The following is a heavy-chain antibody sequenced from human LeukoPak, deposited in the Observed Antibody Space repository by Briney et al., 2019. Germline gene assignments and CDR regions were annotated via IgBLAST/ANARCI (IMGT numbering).Heavy chain of an antibody. CDR1: DGSFSGYY. V-gene: IGHV4-59*01. Sequence: SETLSLTCAVYDGSFSGYYWSWIRQPPGKGLEWIGYIYYSGSTNYNPSLKSRVTISVDTSKNQFSLKLSSVTAADTAVYYCARGGYYDSSGYLHWGQGTLVTVSS. CDR2: IYYSGST. D-gene: IGHD3-22*01. J-gene: IGHJ4*02. CDR3: ARGGYYDSSGYLH.